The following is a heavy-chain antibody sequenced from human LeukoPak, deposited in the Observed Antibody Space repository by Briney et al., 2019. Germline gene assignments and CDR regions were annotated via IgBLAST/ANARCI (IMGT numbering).Heavy chain of an antibody. D-gene: IGHD6-13*01. V-gene: IGHV3-48*03. J-gene: IGHJ4*02. CDR3: ARGDNSTSWKYSFDH. CDR2: ISNSGRTI. Sequence: GGSLRLSCVASGVTFSSYEMHWVRQAPGKGLEWVSYISNSGRTIHYADSAKGRFTISRDNAKSPLFLHMNSLRAEDTAVYYCARGDNSTSWKYSFDHWAQGNLVRVP. CDR1: GVTFSSYE.